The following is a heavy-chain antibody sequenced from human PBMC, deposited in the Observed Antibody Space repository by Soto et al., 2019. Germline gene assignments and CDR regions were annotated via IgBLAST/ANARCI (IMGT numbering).Heavy chain of an antibody. V-gene: IGHV1-3*01. CDR1: GYTFTSYA. J-gene: IGHJ6*02. D-gene: IGHD3-10*01. CDR2: INAGNGNT. CDR3: AGPSITMVRGAYDYYYYGMDV. Sequence: ASVKVSCKASGYTFTSYAMHWVRQAPGQRLEWMGWINAGNGNTKYSQKFQGRVTITRDTSASTAYMELSSLRSEDTAVYYCAGPSITMVRGAYDYYYYGMDVWGQGTTVTVSS.